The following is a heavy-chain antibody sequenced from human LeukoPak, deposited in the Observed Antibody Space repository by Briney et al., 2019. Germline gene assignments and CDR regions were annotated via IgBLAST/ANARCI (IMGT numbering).Heavy chain of an antibody. Sequence: GGSLRLSCAASGFTVNTNYMTWVRQTPEKGLEWVSVIYDIGSTYYADSVKGRFTISRDNSKNTVYLQMNSLRVDDTAIYYCARVCGTYHCYYGMDVWGQGATVTVSS. V-gene: IGHV3-66*01. CDR1: GFTVNTNY. CDR3: ARVCGTYHCYYGMDV. CDR2: IYDIGST. D-gene: IGHD1-26*01. J-gene: IGHJ6*02.